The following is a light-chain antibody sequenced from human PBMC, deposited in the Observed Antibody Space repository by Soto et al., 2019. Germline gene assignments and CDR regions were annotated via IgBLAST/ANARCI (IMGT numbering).Light chain of an antibody. CDR3: QQYNTWLWT. J-gene: IGKJ1*01. V-gene: IGKV3-15*01. CDR1: QCVNAN. Sequence: EVVMTQSPATLSVSPGERATISCRASQCVNANLAWYQQEPGQAPRLVIHGASNRAPGIPARFSGSGFGTEFILTISSLQSEDFAVYYCQQYNTWLWTFGQGTKVEI. CDR2: GAS.